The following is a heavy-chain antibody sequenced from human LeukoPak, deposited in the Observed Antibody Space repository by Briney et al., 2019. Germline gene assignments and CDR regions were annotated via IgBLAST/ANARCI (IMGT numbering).Heavy chain of an antibody. CDR2: ISAYNGNT. V-gene: IGHV1-18*01. Sequence: GASVKVSCKASGYTFTSYGISWVRQAPGQGLEWMGWISAYNGNTNYAQKLQGRVTMTTDTSTSTAYMELRSLRSDDTAVYYCARVHIVVVPAATGYYYYYMDVWGKGTTVTISS. J-gene: IGHJ6*03. D-gene: IGHD2-2*01. CDR3: ARVHIVVVPAATGYYYYYMDV. CDR1: GYTFTSYG.